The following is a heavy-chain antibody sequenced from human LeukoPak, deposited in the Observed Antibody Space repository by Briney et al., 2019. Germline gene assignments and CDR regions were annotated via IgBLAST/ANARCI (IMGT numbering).Heavy chain of an antibody. CDR3: ARQIHCSSASCPVYAFDI. CDR1: GYSFTSYW. J-gene: IGHJ3*02. CDR2: MYSADSDT. Sequence: GESLKISCEGSGYSFTSYWIGCVRQMPAKGMEWMAIMYSADSDTSYSPSFRGQVTSSADKSISTAYLQWSSLKASDTAVYYCARQIHCSSASCPVYAFDIWGQGTLVTVSS. V-gene: IGHV5-51*01. D-gene: IGHD2-2*01.